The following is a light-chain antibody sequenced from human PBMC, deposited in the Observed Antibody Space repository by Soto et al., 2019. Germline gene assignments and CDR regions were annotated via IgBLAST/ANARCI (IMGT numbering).Light chain of an antibody. Sequence: EVVMTQSPATLSVSPGERATLSCRASQSVRSNLAWYQQKPGQAPRLLIYGASNRVSGIPATFSGSGSGTEFTLTISSLQSEDFAVYYCQQYNNWPAITFGQGTRWESK. CDR3: QQYNNWPAIT. J-gene: IGKJ5*01. CDR2: GAS. V-gene: IGKV3D-15*01. CDR1: QSVRSN.